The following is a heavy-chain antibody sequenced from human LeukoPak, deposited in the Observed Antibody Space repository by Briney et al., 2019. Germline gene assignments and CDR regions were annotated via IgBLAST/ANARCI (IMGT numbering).Heavy chain of an antibody. CDR2: IYYSGST. J-gene: IGHJ3*02. V-gene: IGHV4-61*01. CDR1: GGSVSSGSYY. Sequence: SETLSLTCTVSGGSVSSGSYYWSWIRQPPGKGLEWIGYIYYSGSTNYNPSLKSRVTISVDTSKNQFSLKLSSVTAADTAVYYCAIYDSSGYYYGVPGAFDIWGQGTMVTVSS. CDR3: AIYDSSGYYYGVPGAFDI. D-gene: IGHD3-22*01.